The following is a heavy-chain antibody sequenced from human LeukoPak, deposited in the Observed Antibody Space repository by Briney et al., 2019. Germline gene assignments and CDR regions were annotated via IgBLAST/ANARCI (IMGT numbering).Heavy chain of an antibody. CDR3: ARKQSGKRDYSVDY. Sequence: GGSLRLSCAASGFTFSSYGMHWVRQAPGKGLEWVAVIWYDGSNKYYADSVKGRFTISRDNSKNTLYLQMNSLRAEDTAVYYCARKQSGKRDYSVDYWGQEPWSPSPQ. J-gene: IGHJ4*01. V-gene: IGHV3-33*01. CDR2: IWYDGSNK. CDR1: GFTFSSYG. D-gene: IGHD1-26*01.